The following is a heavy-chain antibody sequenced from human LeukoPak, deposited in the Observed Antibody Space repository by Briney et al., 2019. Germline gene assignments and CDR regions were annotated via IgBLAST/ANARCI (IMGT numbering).Heavy chain of an antibody. Sequence: GGSLRLSCAASGFTFSSYAMSWVRRAPGKGLEWVSAISGSGGSTYYADSVKGRFTISRDNSKNALYLQMNSLRAEDTAVYYCAKDRFDILTGHGMDAWGQGTTVTVSS. CDR2: ISGSGGST. CDR3: AKDRFDILTGHGMDA. CDR1: GFTFSSYA. J-gene: IGHJ6*02. V-gene: IGHV3-23*01. D-gene: IGHD3-9*01.